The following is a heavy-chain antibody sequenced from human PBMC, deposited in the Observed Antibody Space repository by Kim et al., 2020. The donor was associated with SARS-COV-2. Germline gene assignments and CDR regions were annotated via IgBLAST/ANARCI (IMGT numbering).Heavy chain of an antibody. Sequence: SETLSLTCAVYGGSFSGYYWSWIRQPPGKGLEWIGEINHSGRTNHNPSLKSRVTILVDTSKNQFSLKLSSMTAADTGVYYGGRRPAGSDWWGEGIPVT. CDR3: GRRPAGSDW. D-gene: IGHD3-9*01. CDR2: INHSGRT. J-gene: IGHJ6*02. V-gene: IGHV4-34*01. CDR1: GGSFSGYY.